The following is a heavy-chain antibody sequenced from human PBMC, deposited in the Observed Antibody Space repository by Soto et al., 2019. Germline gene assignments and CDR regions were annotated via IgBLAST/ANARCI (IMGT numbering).Heavy chain of an antibody. CDR2: ITAGNGDT. V-gene: IGHV1-3*01. CDR1: GYTFSNYA. Sequence: ASVKVSCKASGYTFSNYAIHWVLQAPGQRLEWMGWITAGNGDTRNSQKFQDRVTITGDTSATTAYMELSNLKSEDTAVYYCARVSVSRLGGFFDYWGQGTLVTVSS. CDR3: ARVSVSRLGGFFDY. D-gene: IGHD3-16*01. J-gene: IGHJ4*02.